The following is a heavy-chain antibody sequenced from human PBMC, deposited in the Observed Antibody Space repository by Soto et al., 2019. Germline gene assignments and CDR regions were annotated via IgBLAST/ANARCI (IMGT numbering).Heavy chain of an antibody. CDR2: VYYRGRS. D-gene: IGHD4-17*01. J-gene: IGHJ4*02. V-gene: IGHV4-39*01. Sequence: SETLSLTCTVSGGSVTNSSYYWGWIRQSPGKGLEWIGSVYYRGRSYSKSSVKSRVTISVDTSKNRFSLSLNSVTASDTAVYLCVSQRTTVPTQAYFDYWGPGALVTVS. CDR1: GGSVTNSSYY. CDR3: VSQRTTVPTQAYFDY.